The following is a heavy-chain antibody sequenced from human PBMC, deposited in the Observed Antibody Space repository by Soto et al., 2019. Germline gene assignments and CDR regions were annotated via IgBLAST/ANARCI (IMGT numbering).Heavy chain of an antibody. CDR1: GFSFSDSA. V-gene: IGHV3-73*02. CDR2: IGRKGQNYAT. Sequence: EVQLVESGGGLVQPGGSLILSCAASGFSFSDSAMHWVRQASGKGVEWGGSIGRKGQNYATTYAASVKGRFIISTYESENTAHMQMTSLNTEDTAVYYCTKYSGTSSAPAALGQGTLVTVSS. J-gene: IGHJ5*02. CDR3: TKYSGTSSAPAA. D-gene: IGHD1-26*01.